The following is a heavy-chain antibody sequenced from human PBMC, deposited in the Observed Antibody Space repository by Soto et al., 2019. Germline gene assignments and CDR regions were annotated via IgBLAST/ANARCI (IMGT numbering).Heavy chain of an antibody. CDR3: AKDLPYYYDSSGYFAPLGMDV. CDR2: ISGSGGST. J-gene: IGHJ6*02. Sequence: GGSLRLSCAASGFTFSSYAMNWVRQAPGKGLEWVSAISGSGGSTYYADSVKGRFTISRDNSKNTLYLQMNSLRAEDTAIYYCAKDLPYYYDSSGYFAPLGMDVWGQGTTVTVSS. CDR1: GFTFSSYA. D-gene: IGHD3-22*01. V-gene: IGHV3-23*01.